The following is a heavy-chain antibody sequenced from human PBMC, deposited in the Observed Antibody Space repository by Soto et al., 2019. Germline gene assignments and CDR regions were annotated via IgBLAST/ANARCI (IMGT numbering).Heavy chain of an antibody. D-gene: IGHD6-13*01. CDR2: IYYSGST. V-gene: IGHV4-39*01. CDR1: GGSISSSSYY. Sequence: SETLSLTCTVSGGSISSSSYYWGWIRQPPGKGLEWIGSIYYSGSTYYNPSLKSRVTISVDTSKNQFSLKLSSVTAADTAVYYCARAQIAAAGTGYFDYWGQGTLVTVSS. J-gene: IGHJ4*02. CDR3: ARAQIAAAGTGYFDY.